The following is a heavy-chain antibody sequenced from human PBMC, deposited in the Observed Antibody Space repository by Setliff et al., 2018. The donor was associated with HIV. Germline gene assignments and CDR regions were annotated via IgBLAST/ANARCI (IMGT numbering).Heavy chain of an antibody. CDR2: IYTSGST. V-gene: IGHV4-4*08. J-gene: IGHJ3*01. CDR1: GASISSDT. Sequence: PSETLSLTCIVSGASISSDTWSWIRQPPGKGLQWIGFIYTSGSTNYNPSLKSRVTISVDTSKNQFSLKLSSVTAADTAVYYCARAPPGIQNDAFDVWGQGTMVTVSS. CDR3: ARAPPGIQNDAFDV.